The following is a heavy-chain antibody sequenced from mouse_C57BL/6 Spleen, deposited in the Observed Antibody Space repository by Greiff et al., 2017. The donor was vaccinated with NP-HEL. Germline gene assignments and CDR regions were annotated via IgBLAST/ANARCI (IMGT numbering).Heavy chain of an antibody. D-gene: IGHD3-2*02. CDR3: ARDSSGHYFDY. J-gene: IGHJ2*01. V-gene: IGHV1-19*01. CDR2: INPYNGGT. CDR1: GYTFTDYY. Sequence: DVQLQESGPVLVKPGASVKMSCKASGYTFTDYYMNWVKQSHGKSLEWIGVINPYNGGTSYNQKFQGKATLTVDKSSSTAYMELNSLTSEDSAVYYCARDSSGHYFDYWGQGTTLTVSS.